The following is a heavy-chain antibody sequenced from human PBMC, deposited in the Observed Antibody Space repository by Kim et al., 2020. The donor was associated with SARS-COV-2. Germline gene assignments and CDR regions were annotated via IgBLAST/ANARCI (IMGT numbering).Heavy chain of an antibody. V-gene: IGHV6-1*01. Sequence: YAITVKSRITINPDTSTHQCSLQLNSVTPEDTAVYYCASASSSSSDAFDIWGQGTMVTVSS. D-gene: IGHD6-13*01. CDR3: ASASSSSSDAFDI. J-gene: IGHJ3*02.